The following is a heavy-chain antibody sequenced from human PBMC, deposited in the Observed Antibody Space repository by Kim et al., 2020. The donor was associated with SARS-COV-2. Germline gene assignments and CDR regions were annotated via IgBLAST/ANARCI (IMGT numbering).Heavy chain of an antibody. CDR3: ARCRSSGSCYSDF. D-gene: IGHD2-15*01. Sequence: SETLSLTCAVSGGSVSSGSYFWSWVRQPPGKGREWIGYVYYSGSTNYNPSLKSRVTISVDTSKNQFSLKLTSVTAADTAVYYCARCRSSGSCYSDFWGQGTLVTVSS. CDR2: VYYSGST. J-gene: IGHJ4*02. V-gene: IGHV4-61*01. CDR1: GGSVSSGSYF.